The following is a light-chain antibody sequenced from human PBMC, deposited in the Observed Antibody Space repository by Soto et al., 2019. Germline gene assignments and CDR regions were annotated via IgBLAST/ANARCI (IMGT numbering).Light chain of an antibody. Sequence: QSALTQPASVSGSPGQSITISCTGTSSDVGGYNYVSWYQQHPGKAPKLMIYDVSNRPSGVSNRFSGSKSGNTASLTMSGLQAEDEADYYCSSYTSSSLWVFGGGTKLTVL. V-gene: IGLV2-14*01. CDR2: DVS. J-gene: IGLJ3*02. CDR1: SSDVGGYNY. CDR3: SSYTSSSLWV.